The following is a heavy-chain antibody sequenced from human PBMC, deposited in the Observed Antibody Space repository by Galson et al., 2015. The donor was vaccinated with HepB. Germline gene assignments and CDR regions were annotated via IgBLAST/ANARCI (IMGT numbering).Heavy chain of an antibody. D-gene: IGHD1-14*01. V-gene: IGHV3-30*09. CDR2: ISYDGSNK. CDR3: ASEYHSFDY. Sequence: SLRLSCAASGFTFSSYAMHWVRQAPGKGLEWVAVISYDGSNKYYADSVKGRFAISRDNSKNTLYLQMNSLRAEDTAVYYCASEYHSFDYWGQGTLVTVSS. J-gene: IGHJ4*02. CDR1: GFTFSSYA.